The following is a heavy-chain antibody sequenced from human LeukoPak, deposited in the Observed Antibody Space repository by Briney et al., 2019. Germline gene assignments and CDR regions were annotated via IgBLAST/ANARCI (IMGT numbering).Heavy chain of an antibody. D-gene: IGHD2-2*01. CDR3: AGDATSHWAGGPFDY. CDR2: IYYSGST. V-gene: IGHV4-59*12. CDR1: GGSISSYY. Sequence: SETLSLTCTVSGGSISSYYWSWIRQPPGKGLEWIGYIYYSGSTNYNPSLKSRVTISVDTSKNQFSLKLSSVTAADTAVYYCAGDATSHWAGGPFDYWGQGTLVTVSS. J-gene: IGHJ4*02.